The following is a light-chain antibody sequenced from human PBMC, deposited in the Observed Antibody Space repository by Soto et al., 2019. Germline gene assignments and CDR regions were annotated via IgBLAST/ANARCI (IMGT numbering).Light chain of an antibody. CDR2: AAS. Sequence: PATLSVSPGERATLSCRASQSVSSYLAWYQQKPGQSPRLLIYAASTRATGIPARFSGSGSGTEFTLTISNLQSEDFAVYYCELYNNWPRTFGQGTKVDI. CDR3: ELYNNWPRT. V-gene: IGKV3-15*01. CDR1: QSVSSY. J-gene: IGKJ1*01.